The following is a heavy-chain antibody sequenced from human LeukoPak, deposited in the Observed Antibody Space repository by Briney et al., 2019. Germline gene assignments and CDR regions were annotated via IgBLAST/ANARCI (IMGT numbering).Heavy chain of an antibody. D-gene: IGHD5-18*01. CDR3: ARDGYSFGHDFDY. V-gene: IGHV3-74*01. CDR2: IKGDGSST. CDR1: GFTFSSYW. J-gene: IGHJ4*02. Sequence: PGGSLRLSCAASGFTFSSYWMHWVRHTPGKGLVWVSRIKGDGSSTSYADSVKGRFTISRNNAKNTLYLQMNSLRAEDTAVYYCARDGYSFGHDFDYWGQGTLVTVSS.